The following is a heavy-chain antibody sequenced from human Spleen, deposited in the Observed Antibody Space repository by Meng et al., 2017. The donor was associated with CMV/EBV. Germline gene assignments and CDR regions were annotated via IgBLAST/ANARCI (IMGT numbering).Heavy chain of an antibody. CDR2: VSPSTGGS. V-gene: IGHV1-2*02. CDR3: ARGYVIRGVMSDH. D-gene: IGHD3-10*01. J-gene: IGHJ4*02. Sequence: ASVKVSCKASGYAFTVFYMHWLRQAPGQGLEWMGWVSPSTGGSRIAQKFKGRVTMSRDMSINTAYMEFSRLRSDDTAVYYCARGYVIRGVMSDHWGQGTLVTVSS. CDR1: GYAFTVFY.